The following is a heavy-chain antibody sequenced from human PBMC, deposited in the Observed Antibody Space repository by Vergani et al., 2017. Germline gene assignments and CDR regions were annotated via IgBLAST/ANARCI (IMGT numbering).Heavy chain of an antibody. Sequence: EVQLLESGGRLVQPGGSLRLSCVASGFAFSRYAMSWVRQAPGKGLEWVSGLTASGSGISYADSVRGGFTISRDNSKNTLFLQMDSLRAEDTAVYYCAKSGWLQHFGAHYFDSWGQGILVTVSS. CDR1: GFAFSRYA. CDR2: LTASGSGI. V-gene: IGHV3-23*01. CDR3: AKSGWLQHFGAHYFDS. J-gene: IGHJ4*02. D-gene: IGHD5-24*01.